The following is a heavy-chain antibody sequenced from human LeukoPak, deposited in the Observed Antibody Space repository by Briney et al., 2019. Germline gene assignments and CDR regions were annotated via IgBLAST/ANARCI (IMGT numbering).Heavy chain of an antibody. CDR3: AIRPYYYDSSGYSDAFDI. J-gene: IGHJ3*02. Sequence: GGSLRLSCAASGFTFSSYAMSWVRQAPGKGLEWVSAISGSGGSTYYADSVKGRLTISRDNSKNTLYLQMNSLRAEDTAVYYCAIRPYYYDSSGYSDAFDIWGQGTMVTVSS. V-gene: IGHV3-23*01. CDR1: GFTFSSYA. D-gene: IGHD3-22*01. CDR2: ISGSGGST.